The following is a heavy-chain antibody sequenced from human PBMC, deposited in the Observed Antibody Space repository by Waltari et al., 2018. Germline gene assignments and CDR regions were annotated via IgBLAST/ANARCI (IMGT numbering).Heavy chain of an antibody. CDR2: INPNSGGT. J-gene: IGHJ6*03. D-gene: IGHD4-4*01. Sequence: QVQLVQSGAEVKKPGASVKVSCKASGYTFTGYYMHWVRQAPGQGLEWRGWINPNSGGTNYAQKFQGRVTMTRDTSISTAYMELSRLRSDDTAVYYCARGDYSNYGTYYYYMDVWGKGTTVTVSS. CDR1: GYTFTGYY. V-gene: IGHV1-2*02. CDR3: ARGDYSNYGTYYYYMDV.